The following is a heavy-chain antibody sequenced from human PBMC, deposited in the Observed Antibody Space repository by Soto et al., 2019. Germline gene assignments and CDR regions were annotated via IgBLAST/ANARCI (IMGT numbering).Heavy chain of an antibody. D-gene: IGHD5-18*01. CDR1: GSTTRRYS. V-gene: IGHV3-7*01. J-gene: IGHJ3*02. Sequence: PGGSLRLSCAASGSTTRRYSMNWGRQAPGKGLEWVANIKQDGTEKNYVDSVKGRFTISRDNAKNSLYLQMDSLRAEDTAVYFCARGDTPMITGMDSFDIWGQGTLVTVS. CDR2: IKQDGTEK. CDR3: ARGDTPMITGMDSFDI.